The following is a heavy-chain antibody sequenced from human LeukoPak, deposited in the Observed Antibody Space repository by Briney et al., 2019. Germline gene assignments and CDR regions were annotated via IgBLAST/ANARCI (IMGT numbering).Heavy chain of an antibody. CDR3: ARSVSYCSSTSCYGINFDY. D-gene: IGHD2-2*01. J-gene: IGHJ4*02. Sequence: PSETLSLTCTVSGGSISSGGYYWSWIHQHPGKGLEWIGYIYYSGSTYYNPSLKSRVTISVDTSKNQFSLKLSSVTAADTAVYYCARSVSYCSSTSCYGINFDYWGQGTLVTVSS. V-gene: IGHV4-31*03. CDR1: GGSISSGGYY. CDR2: IYYSGST.